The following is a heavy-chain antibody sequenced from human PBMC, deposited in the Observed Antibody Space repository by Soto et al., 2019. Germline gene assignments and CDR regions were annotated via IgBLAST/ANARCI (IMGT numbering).Heavy chain of an antibody. CDR1: GGSISSYY. V-gene: IGHV4-59*01. D-gene: IGHD3-10*01. Sequence: PSETLSLTCTVSGGSISSYYWSWIRQPPGKGLEWIGYIYYSGSTNYSPSLKSRVTISVDTSKNQFSLKLSSVTAADTAVYYCARGELYGSGSYYNAVGNFDYWGQGTLVTVSS. CDR2: IYYSGST. CDR3: ARGELYGSGSYYNAVGNFDY. J-gene: IGHJ4*02.